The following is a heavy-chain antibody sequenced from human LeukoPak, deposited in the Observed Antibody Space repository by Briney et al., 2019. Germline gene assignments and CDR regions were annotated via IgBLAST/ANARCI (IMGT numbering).Heavy chain of an antibody. CDR2: IIPILGIA. CDR1: GGTSSSYT. CDR3: ARVGESNYDFWSGYYYNWFDP. J-gene: IGHJ5*02. D-gene: IGHD3-3*01. V-gene: IGHV1-69*02. Sequence: ASVKVSXKASGGTSSSYTISWVRQAPGQGLEWMGRIIPILGIANYAQKFQGRVTITADKSTSTAYMELSSLRSEDTAVYYCARVGESNYDFWSGYYYNWFDPWGQGTLVTVSS.